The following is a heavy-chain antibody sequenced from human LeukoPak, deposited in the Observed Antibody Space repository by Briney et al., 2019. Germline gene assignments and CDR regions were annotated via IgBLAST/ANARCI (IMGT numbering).Heavy chain of an antibody. CDR1: GFTFSSYA. CDR2: ISGSGGST. J-gene: IGHJ4*02. D-gene: IGHD6-13*01. V-gene: IGHV3-23*01. Sequence: GGSLRLPCAASGFTFSSYAMSWVRQAPGKGLEWVSAISGSGGSTYYADSVKGRFTISRDNSKNTLYLQMNSLRAEDTAVYYCAKGFPYSSSWYQCDYWGQGTLVTVSS. CDR3: AKGFPYSSSWYQCDY.